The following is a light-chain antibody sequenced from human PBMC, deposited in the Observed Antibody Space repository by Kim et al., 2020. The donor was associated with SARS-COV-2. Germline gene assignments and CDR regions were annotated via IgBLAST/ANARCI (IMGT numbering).Light chain of an antibody. CDR1: QSVSSY. J-gene: IGKJ2*01. CDR3: QQYNNWLFMYT. CDR2: GAS. Sequence: SPVERATLSCRASQSVSSYLAWYQQKPGQAPRLLIYGASTRATGIPARFSGSGSGTESTLTISSLQSEDFAVYYCQQYNNWLFMYTFGQGTKLEI. V-gene: IGKV3-15*01.